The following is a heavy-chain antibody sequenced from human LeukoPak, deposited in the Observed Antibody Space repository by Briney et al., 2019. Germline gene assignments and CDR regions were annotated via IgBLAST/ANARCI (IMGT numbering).Heavy chain of an antibody. CDR3: AKAGNYYDSSGYYGY. D-gene: IGHD3-22*01. V-gene: IGHV3-30*02. CDR1: GFTFSSYT. CDR2: IRYDGSNK. Sequence: PGGSLRLSCAVSGFTFSSYTMTWVRQAPGKGLEWVAFIRYDGSNKYYADSVKGRFTISRDNSKNTLYLQMNSLRAEDTAVYYCAKAGNYYDSSGYYGYWGQGTLVTVSS. J-gene: IGHJ4*02.